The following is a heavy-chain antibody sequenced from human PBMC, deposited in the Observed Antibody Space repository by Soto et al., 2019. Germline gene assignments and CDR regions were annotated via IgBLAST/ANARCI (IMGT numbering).Heavy chain of an antibody. Sequence: ASVKVSCKASGYTFTSYGISWVRQAPGQGLEWMGWISAYNGNTNYAQKFQGRVTITADKSTSTAYMELSSLRSEDTAVYYCARLLESYNWFDPWGQGTLVTVSS. CDR2: ISAYNGNT. CDR3: ARLLESYNWFDP. V-gene: IGHV1-18*01. D-gene: IGHD1-1*01. J-gene: IGHJ5*02. CDR1: GYTFTSYG.